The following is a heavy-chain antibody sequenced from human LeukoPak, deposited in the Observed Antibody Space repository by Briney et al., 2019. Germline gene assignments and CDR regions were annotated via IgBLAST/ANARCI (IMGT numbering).Heavy chain of an antibody. D-gene: IGHD2-2*01. CDR3: ARRYCSSTSCYWYFDY. V-gene: IGHV3-30*04. CDR1: GFTFSSYA. Sequence: PGGSLRLSCAASGFTFSSYAMHWVRQAPGKGLEWVAVISYDGSNKYYADSVKGRFTISRDNSKNTLYLQMNSLRAEDTAVYYCARRYCSSTSCYWYFDYWGQGTLVTVSS. CDR2: ISYDGSNK. J-gene: IGHJ4*02.